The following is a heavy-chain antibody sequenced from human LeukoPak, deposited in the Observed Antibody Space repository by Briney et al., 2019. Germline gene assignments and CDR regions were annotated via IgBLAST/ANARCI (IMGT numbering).Heavy chain of an antibody. V-gene: IGHV4-34*01. J-gene: IGHJ4*02. D-gene: IGHD1-26*01. Sequence: PSETLSLTCAVYGGSFSGYYCGWIRQPPGKGLEWVGEIDNRGSRNHNPSLKSRVTISLDTSKNQFSLNLKSVTAADTAVYYCARQGSGNYLSPVNYWGQGTLVTVSS. CDR1: GGSFSGYY. CDR3: ARQGSGNYLSPVNY. CDR2: IDNRGSR.